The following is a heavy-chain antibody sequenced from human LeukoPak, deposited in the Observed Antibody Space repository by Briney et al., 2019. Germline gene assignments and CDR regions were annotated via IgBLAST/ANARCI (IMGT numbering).Heavy chain of an antibody. J-gene: IGHJ2*01. CDR3: ARLGDRFHWTRDL. Sequence: GGSLRLSCAASGFSVSTKYMNWVRQAPGKGLEWVSIIYSGGSTYYADSVKGRFTISRDTSKNTLSLQMNSLRAEDTAVYFCARLGDRFHWTRDLWGRGTLVTVSS. D-gene: IGHD1-1*01. V-gene: IGHV3-53*01. CDR2: IYSGGST. CDR1: GFSVSTKY.